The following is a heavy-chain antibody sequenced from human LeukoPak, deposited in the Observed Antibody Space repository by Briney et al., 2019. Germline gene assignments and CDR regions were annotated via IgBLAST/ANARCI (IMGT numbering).Heavy chain of an antibody. CDR1: GGSISSGGYS. V-gene: IGHV4-30-2*01. J-gene: IGHJ5*02. CDR3: ARGSNDFWSGYYGNWFDP. CDR2: IYHSGST. D-gene: IGHD3-3*01. Sequence: PSETLSLTCAVSGGSISSGGYSWSWIRQPPGKGLEWIGYIYHSGSTYYNPSLKSRVTISVDRSKNQFSLELSSVTAADTAVYYCARGSNDFWSGYYGNWFDPWGQGTLVTVSS.